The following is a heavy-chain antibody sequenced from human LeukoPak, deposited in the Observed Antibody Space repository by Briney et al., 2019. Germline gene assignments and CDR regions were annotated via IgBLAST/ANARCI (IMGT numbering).Heavy chain of an antibody. CDR2: INHSGST. CDR1: GGSFSGYY. CDR3: ARGVVVVVAARNYYYYGMDV. Sequence: PSETLSLTCAVYGGSFSGYYWSWIRQPPGKGLEWIGEINHSGSTNYNPSLKGRVTISVDTSKNQFSLKLSSVTAADTAVYYCARGVVVVVAARNYYYYGMDVWGQGTTVTVSS. V-gene: IGHV4-34*01. D-gene: IGHD2-15*01. J-gene: IGHJ6*02.